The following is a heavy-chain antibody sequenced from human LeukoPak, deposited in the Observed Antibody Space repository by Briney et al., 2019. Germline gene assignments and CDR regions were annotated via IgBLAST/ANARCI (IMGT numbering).Heavy chain of an antibody. J-gene: IGHJ3*02. V-gene: IGHV3-9*01. D-gene: IGHD1-26*01. CDR3: AKDLGVWAPDAFDI. CDR1: GFTFDDYA. CDR2: ISWNSGSI. Sequence: GGSLRLSCAASGFTFDDYAMHWVRQAPGKGLEGVSGISWNSGSIGYADSVKGRFTISRDNAKNSLYLQMNSLRAEDTALYYCAKDLGVWAPDAFDIWGQGTMVTVSS.